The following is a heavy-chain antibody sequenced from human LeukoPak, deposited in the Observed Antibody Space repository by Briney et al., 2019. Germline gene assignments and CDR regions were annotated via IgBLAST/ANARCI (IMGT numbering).Heavy chain of an antibody. CDR1: GGIFSSYA. CDR3: ATKGPEDSGWYSAFDI. V-gene: IGHV1-69*04. CDR2: IIPILGIA. J-gene: IGHJ3*02. Sequence: SVKVSCKASGGIFSSYAISWVRQAPGQGLEWMGRIIPILGIANYAQKFQGRVTITADKSTSTAYMELSSLRSEDTAVYYCATKGPEDSGWYSAFDIWGQGTMVTVSS. D-gene: IGHD6-19*01.